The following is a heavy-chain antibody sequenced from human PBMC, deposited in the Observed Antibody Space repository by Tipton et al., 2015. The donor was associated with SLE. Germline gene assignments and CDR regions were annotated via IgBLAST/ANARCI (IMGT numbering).Heavy chain of an antibody. J-gene: IGHJ3*02. CDR2: VCWNSGKI. V-gene: IGHV3-9*01. D-gene: IGHD3-9*01. CDR3: AKDWGSNVLRYFDWLGGAAFDI. CDR1: GFIFDDFA. Sequence: SLRLSCEVSGFIFDDFAIHWVRQAPGKGLEWVSGVCWNSGKIGYADSVKGRFTISRDNAKNSLYLQMNSLRAEDTALYYCAKDWGSNVLRYFDWLGGAAFDIWGQGTMVTVSS.